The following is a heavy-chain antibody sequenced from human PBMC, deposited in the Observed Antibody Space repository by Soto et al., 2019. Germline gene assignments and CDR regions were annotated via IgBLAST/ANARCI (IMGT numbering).Heavy chain of an antibody. CDR3: VRDKILKGVPAADHYYYYGMDV. V-gene: IGHV1-2*04. Sequence: ASVKVSCKASGYTFTGYYMHWVRQAPGQGLEWMGWINPNSGGTNYARKFQGWVTMTRDTSISTAYMELSRLRSDDTAVYYCVRDKILKGVPAADHYYYYGMDVWGQGTTVTVSS. D-gene: IGHD2-2*01. J-gene: IGHJ6*02. CDR1: GYTFTGYY. CDR2: INPNSGGT.